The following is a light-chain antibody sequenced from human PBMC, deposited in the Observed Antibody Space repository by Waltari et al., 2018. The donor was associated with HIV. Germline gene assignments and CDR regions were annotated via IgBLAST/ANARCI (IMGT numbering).Light chain of an antibody. J-gene: IGLJ2*01. Sequence: SYELTQPPSVSVSPGQTASITCSGDKLGDKYACWYQQKPGQSPVLDIYQDSKRPSGIPERFSGSNSGNTATLTISGTQAMDEADYYCQAWDSSTAGVVFGGGTKLTVL. CDR1: KLGDKY. V-gene: IGLV3-1*01. CDR3: QAWDSSTAGVV. CDR2: QDS.